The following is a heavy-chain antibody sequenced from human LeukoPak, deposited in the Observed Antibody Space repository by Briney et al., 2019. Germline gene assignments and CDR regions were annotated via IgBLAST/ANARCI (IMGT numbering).Heavy chain of an antibody. CDR2: IKSKTDGGTT. CDR1: GFTFSSYA. V-gene: IGHV3-15*01. CDR3: TTDPDIVVVPAAIHSIY. Sequence: GGSLRLSCAASGFTFSSYAMTWVRQAPGKGLEWVGRIKSKTDGGTTDYAVVVRGRFTISRDDSKNTLYLQMNNLKTEDTAVYYCTTDPDIVVVPAAIHSIYWGQGTLVTVSS. J-gene: IGHJ4*02. D-gene: IGHD2-2*01.